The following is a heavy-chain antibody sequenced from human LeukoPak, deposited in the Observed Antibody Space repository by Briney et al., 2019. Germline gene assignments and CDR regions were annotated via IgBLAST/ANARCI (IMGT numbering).Heavy chain of an antibody. V-gene: IGHV5-10-1*01. J-gene: IGHJ3*01. CDR1: GYTYTKHW. D-gene: IGHD4-23*01. Sequence: GESLKISCRASGYTYTKHWITWVRQMPGKGVGWMGRIDPSDSYTICSPSFQGHVTISSDKPIGIAYLQWSSLKASDTAMYYCARIRDGGNSHDASDVWGQGTLVTVSS. CDR3: ARIRDGGNSHDASDV. CDR2: IDPSDSYT.